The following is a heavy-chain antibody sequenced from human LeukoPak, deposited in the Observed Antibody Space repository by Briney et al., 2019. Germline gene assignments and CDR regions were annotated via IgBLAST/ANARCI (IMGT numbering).Heavy chain of an antibody. D-gene: IGHD2-15*01. Sequence: GASVKVSCKASGSTFIGYYMHWVWQAPGQGLEWMGWINPNSGGTNYAQKFQGRVTMTRDTSISTAYMELSRLRSDDTAVYYCAKVGYCSGGSCNPEYFQHWGQGTRVTVSS. CDR2: INPNSGGT. V-gene: IGHV1-2*02. J-gene: IGHJ1*01. CDR1: GSTFIGYY. CDR3: AKVGYCSGGSCNPEYFQH.